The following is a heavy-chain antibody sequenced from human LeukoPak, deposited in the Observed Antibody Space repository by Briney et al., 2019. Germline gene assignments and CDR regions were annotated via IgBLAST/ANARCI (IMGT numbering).Heavy chain of an antibody. D-gene: IGHD2-2*01. CDR1: GFTFGTYW. CDR2: VNTDGSGT. Sequence: GGSLRLSCAASGFTFGTYWMYWVRQTPGKGLVWVARVNTDGSGTTYANSVKGRFTISRDNAKNTLYLQMNSLRDEDTAVYFCARGLAVVQAGVPDYWGQGTLVTVSS. V-gene: IGHV3-74*01. J-gene: IGHJ4*02. CDR3: ARGLAVVQAGVPDY.